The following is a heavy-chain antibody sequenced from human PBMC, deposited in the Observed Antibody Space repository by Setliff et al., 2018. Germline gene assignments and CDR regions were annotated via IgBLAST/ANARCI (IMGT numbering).Heavy chain of an antibody. J-gene: IGHJ4*02. CDR2: VFSGDSDT. Sequence: PGESLKISCQGSGYRFTTYWISWVRQMPGKGLEWMGIVFSGDSDTRYSPSFQGQVTMSADKSINTAYLEWSSLQASDTAMYYCARRADGYNDFFDSWGQGTLVTVSS. D-gene: IGHD6-25*01. CDR3: ARRADGYNDFFDS. CDR1: GYRFTTYW. V-gene: IGHV5-51*01.